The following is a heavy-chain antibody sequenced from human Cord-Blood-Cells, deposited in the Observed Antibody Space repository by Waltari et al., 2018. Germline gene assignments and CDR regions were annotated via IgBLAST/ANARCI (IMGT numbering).Heavy chain of an antibody. Sequence: EVQLVQSGAEVKKPGESLKIYCKGSGYSFTSYWIGWVRQMPGKGLEWMGIIYPGDSDTRYSPSVQGQVTISADKSISTAYLQWSSLKASDTAMYYCARQCQLLLWFRERTHFDYWGQGTLVTVSS. CDR2: IYPGDSDT. V-gene: IGHV5-51*01. CDR1: GYSFTSYW. CDR3: ARQCQLLLWFRERTHFDY. D-gene: IGHD3-10*01. J-gene: IGHJ4*02.